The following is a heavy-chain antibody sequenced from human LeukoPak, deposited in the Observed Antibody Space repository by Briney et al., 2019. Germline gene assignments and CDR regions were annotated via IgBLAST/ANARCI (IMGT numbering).Heavy chain of an antibody. Sequence: GGSLRLSCAASGFTFSSYAMSWVRQAPGKGLEWVSAISGSGGSTYYADSVKGRFTISRDNSKNTLYLKMNSLRAEDQAVYYCAKVEDSGSYYPDFDYWGQGTLVTVSS. CDR2: ISGSGGST. CDR1: GFTFSSYA. J-gene: IGHJ4*02. CDR3: AKVEDSGSYYPDFDY. D-gene: IGHD1-26*01. V-gene: IGHV3-23*01.